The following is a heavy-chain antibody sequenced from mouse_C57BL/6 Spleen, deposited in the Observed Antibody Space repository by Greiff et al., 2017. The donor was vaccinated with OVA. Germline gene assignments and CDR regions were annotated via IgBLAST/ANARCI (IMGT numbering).Heavy chain of an antibody. V-gene: IGHV1-69*01. Sequence: QVQLQQPGAELVMPGASVKLSCKASGYTFTSYWMHWVKQRPGQGLEWIGEIDPSDSYTNYNQKFKGKSTLTVDKSSSTAYMQLSSLTSEDSADYYSASEVGDSFAYWGQGTLFTVSA. CDR1: GYTFTSYW. CDR2: IDPSDSYT. D-gene: IGHD2-13*01. J-gene: IGHJ3*01. CDR3: ASEVGDSFAY.